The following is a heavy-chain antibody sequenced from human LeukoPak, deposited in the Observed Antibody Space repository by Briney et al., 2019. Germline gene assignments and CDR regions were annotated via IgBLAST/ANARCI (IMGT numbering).Heavy chain of an antibody. V-gene: IGHV3-74*01. Sequence: PGGSLRLSCAASGFTFSSYWMHWVRQAPGKGLVWVSRINSDGSGTSYADSVKGRFTISRDNAKNTLYLQMNSLRAEDTAVYYCARAKYYDSSGLYYFDYWGQGTLVTVSS. CDR2: INSDGSGT. D-gene: IGHD3-22*01. J-gene: IGHJ4*02. CDR3: ARAKYYDSSGLYYFDY. CDR1: GFTFSSYW.